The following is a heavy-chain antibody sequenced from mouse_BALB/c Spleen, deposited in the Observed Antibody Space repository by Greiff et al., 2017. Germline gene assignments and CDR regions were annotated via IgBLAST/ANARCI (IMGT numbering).Heavy chain of an antibody. Sequence: EVMLVESGGGLVKPGGSLKLSCAASGFTFSDYYMYWVRQTPEKRLEWVATISDGGSYTYYPDSVKGRFTISRDNAKNNLYLQMSSLKSEDTAMYSCARASYYYYEFAYWGQGTLVTVSA. CDR2: ISDGGSYT. J-gene: IGHJ3*01. CDR3: ARASYYYYEFAY. CDR1: GFTFSDYY. D-gene: IGHD2-4*01. V-gene: IGHV5-4*02.